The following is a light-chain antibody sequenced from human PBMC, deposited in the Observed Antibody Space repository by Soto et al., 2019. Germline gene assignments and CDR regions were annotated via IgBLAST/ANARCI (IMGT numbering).Light chain of an antibody. J-gene: IGLJ2*01. CDR2: HNN. CDR3: GTWDSSRNAVV. CDR1: SSNIGNNY. V-gene: IGLV1-51*01. Sequence: QSVLTQPPSVSAAPGQKVTISCSGSSSNIGNNYASWYQHLPGTAPKLLIYHNNKRPSGIPDRFSDSKSGTSATLVITGLQAGDEDDYYCGTWDSSRNAVVFGGGTKLTVL.